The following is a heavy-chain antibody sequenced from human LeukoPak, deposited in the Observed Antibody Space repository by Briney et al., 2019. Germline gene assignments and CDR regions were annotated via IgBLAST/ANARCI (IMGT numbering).Heavy chain of an antibody. CDR3: AKDLIVGATRGFFDY. J-gene: IGHJ4*02. CDR2: ISSSGSAI. Sequence: GGSLRLSCAASGFTFSSYSMNWVRQAPGKGLEWVSYISSSGSAIYYADSVKGRFTISRDNAKNSLYLQMNSLRAEDTAVYYCAKDLIVGATRGFFDYWGQGTLVTVSS. CDR1: GFTFSSYS. V-gene: IGHV3-48*01. D-gene: IGHD1-26*01.